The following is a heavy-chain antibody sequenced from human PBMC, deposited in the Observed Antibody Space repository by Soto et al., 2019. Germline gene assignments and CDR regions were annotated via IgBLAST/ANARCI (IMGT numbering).Heavy chain of an antibody. V-gene: IGHV6-1*01. CDR3: ARDSLAGRGYYYYGMDV. D-gene: IGHD1-26*01. J-gene: IGHJ6*02. CDR1: GDSVSSNSAA. CDR2: TYYRSKWYN. Sequence: PSQTLSLTCAISGDSVSSNSAARNWIRQSPSRGLEWLGRTYYRSKWYNDYAVSVKSRITINPDTSKNQFSLQLNSVTPEDTAVYYCARDSLAGRGYYYYGMDVWGQGTTVTVSS.